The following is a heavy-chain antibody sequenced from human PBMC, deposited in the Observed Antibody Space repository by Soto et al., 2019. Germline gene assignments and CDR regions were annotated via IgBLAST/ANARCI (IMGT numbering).Heavy chain of an antibody. CDR1: GYTFINFD. J-gene: IGHJ5*02. V-gene: IGHV1-8*02. D-gene: IGHD6-13*01. CDR3: ARMASAGTLNWFDP. CDR2: MNPGSGKT. Sequence: ASVKVSCKASGYTFINFDISWVRQAAGQGLEWLGWMNPGSGKTGYASKFQGRVAMTRDASTGTSHLELSSLTSDDTAVYYCARMASAGTLNWFDPWGQGTLVTVS.